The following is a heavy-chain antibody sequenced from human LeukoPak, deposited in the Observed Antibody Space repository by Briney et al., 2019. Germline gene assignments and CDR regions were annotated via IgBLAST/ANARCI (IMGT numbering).Heavy chain of an antibody. CDR2: MNPNSGNT. Sequence: ASVKVSCKTSGYTFTSYDINWVRQATGQGLEWLGWMNPNSGNTGYGQKFQGRVTMTRDASITTAYMELSNLRSEDTAVYYCARRADDYDSSAYYHWGQGTLVTVSS. CDR3: ARRADDYDSSAYYH. D-gene: IGHD3-22*01. V-gene: IGHV1-8*01. J-gene: IGHJ5*02. CDR1: GYTFTSYD.